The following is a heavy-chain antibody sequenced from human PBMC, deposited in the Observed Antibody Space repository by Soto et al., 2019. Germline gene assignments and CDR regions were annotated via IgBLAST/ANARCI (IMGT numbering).Heavy chain of an antibody. CDR3: ARGGQQLHGMDV. J-gene: IGHJ6*02. V-gene: IGHV3-11*01. CDR2: ISSSGSPI. Sequence: QVQLVESGGGLVKPGGPLRPSCAASGFTFMDNNLTWFRQAPGKGLEWVSYISSSGSPIYYADSVKGRFTISRDNAKNSLYLQMNSLRAEDTAVYYCARGGQQLHGMDVWGQGTTVTVSS. D-gene: IGHD6-13*01. CDR1: GFTFMDNN.